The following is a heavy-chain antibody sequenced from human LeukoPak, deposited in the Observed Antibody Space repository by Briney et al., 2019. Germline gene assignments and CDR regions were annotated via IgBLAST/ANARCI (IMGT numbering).Heavy chain of an antibody. CDR3: ARVSVTLFGAVIILNAFDV. D-gene: IGHD3-3*01. CDR2: ISRYSGNT. Sequence: ASVKVSCKASGYSFSTHWMHWVRQAPGQGLEWMGWISRYSGNTNYALQVQGRVTMTTDTSTSTAYMELRSLRSDDTAVYYCARVSVTLFGAVIILNAFDVWGQGTMVTVSS. V-gene: IGHV1-18*04. CDR1: GYSFSTHW. J-gene: IGHJ3*01.